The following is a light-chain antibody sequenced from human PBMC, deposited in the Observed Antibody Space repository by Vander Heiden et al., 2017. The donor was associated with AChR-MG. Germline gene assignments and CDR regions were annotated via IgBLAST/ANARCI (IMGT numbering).Light chain of an antibody. CDR3: QQANGVGYS. CDR2: EAS. Sequence: DIQLTQSPSSVSASVVDRVTITCRSRQDIGNWLGWYQQKPGEAPKRLMYEASTLQSGVPSRLSGSGSGTEFSITTSSMKTEDFATYFCQQANGVGYSF. CDR1: QDIGNW. J-gene: IGKJ2*03. V-gene: IGKV1-12*01.